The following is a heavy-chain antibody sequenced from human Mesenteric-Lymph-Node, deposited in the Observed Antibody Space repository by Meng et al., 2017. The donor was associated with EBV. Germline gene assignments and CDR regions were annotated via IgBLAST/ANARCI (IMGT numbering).Heavy chain of an antibody. V-gene: IGHV7-4-1*02. Sequence: NQPEASWNVSCKSCGYNFARWAWKWVRQGPGLGCEWKGWINNNTLYPRFAQGSTGRFVFSLDTAVNTAYMQINGLKAEDSSVYCCATGYGTYYVCHFDPWGQGTLVTVSS. J-gene: IGHJ5*02. CDR2: INNNTLYP. CDR3: ATGYGTYYVCHFDP. D-gene: IGHD2-8*01. CDR1: GYNFARWA.